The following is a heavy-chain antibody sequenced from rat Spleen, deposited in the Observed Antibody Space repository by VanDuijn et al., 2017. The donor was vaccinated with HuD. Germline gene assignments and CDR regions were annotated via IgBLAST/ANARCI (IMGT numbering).Heavy chain of an antibody. Sequence: EVQLVESGGGLVQPGSSLKVSCVASGFTFSSSVMHWFRQAPENGIEWLAYINTDSSDTHYAETVKGRFTISRDNAKNTVDMQLSSLRSEDTAMYYCARERGTGRVFDYWGQGVMVTVSS. D-gene: IGHD5-1*01. CDR3: ARERGTGRVFDY. V-gene: IGHV5-43*01. CDR1: GFTFSSSV. CDR2: INTDSSDT. J-gene: IGHJ2*01.